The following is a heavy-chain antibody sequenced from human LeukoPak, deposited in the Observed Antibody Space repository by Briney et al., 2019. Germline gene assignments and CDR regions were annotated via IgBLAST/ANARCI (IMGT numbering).Heavy chain of an antibody. J-gene: IGHJ5*02. CDR2: TYYRSKWYN. D-gene: IGHD6-19*01. V-gene: IGHV6-1*01. CDR1: GDSVSSNSAA. CDR3: ASSVAGTAPSNWFDP. Sequence: SQTLSLTCAISGDSVSSNSAAWNWIRQSPSRGLEWLGRTYYRSKWYNDYAVSVKSRVTINPDTSKNQFSLQLNSVTPEDTAVYYCASSVAGTAPSNWFDPWGQGTLVTVSS.